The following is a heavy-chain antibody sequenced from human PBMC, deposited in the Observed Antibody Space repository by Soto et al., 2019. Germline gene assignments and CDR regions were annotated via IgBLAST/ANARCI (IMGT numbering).Heavy chain of an antibody. Sequence: PXVSLRLSCAASGFTFSSNYKSGVRQAPGKGLEWVSLIYSGDYTYYADSVKGRFTISRDRSKNTLYLHMSSLRAEDTAVYYCARDRSTSSCHYFDYWGQGTLVTVSS. V-gene: IGHV3-53*01. CDR1: GFTFSSNY. J-gene: IGHJ4*02. CDR3: ARDRSTSSCHYFDY. CDR2: IYSGDYT. D-gene: IGHD6-6*01.